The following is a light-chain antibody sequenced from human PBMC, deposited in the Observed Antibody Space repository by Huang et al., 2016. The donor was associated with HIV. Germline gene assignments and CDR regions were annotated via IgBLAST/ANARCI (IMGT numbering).Light chain of an antibody. Sequence: EIVLTQSPVTLSLSPGERATLSCRASQSIGTYLAWYQQRVALAPRLLIYDASHRATGIPARFSGSGSGTDFTLTISSLEPEDFAVYYCQYRANWGFGPGTKVDIK. CDR2: DAS. J-gene: IGKJ3*01. CDR1: QSIGTY. CDR3: QYRANWG. V-gene: IGKV3-11*01.